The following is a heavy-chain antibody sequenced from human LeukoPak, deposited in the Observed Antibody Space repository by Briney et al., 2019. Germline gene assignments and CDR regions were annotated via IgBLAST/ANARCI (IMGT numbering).Heavy chain of an antibody. Sequence: SETLSLTCTVSGGSISSSSYYWGWIRQPPGKGLEWIGSIYYSGSTYYNPSLKSRVAISVDTSKNQFSLKLSSVTAADTAVYYCARGGLRWNWFDPWGQGTLVTVSS. CDR2: IYYSGST. CDR3: ARGGLRWNWFDP. D-gene: IGHD3-16*01. CDR1: GGSISSSSYY. V-gene: IGHV4-39*01. J-gene: IGHJ5*02.